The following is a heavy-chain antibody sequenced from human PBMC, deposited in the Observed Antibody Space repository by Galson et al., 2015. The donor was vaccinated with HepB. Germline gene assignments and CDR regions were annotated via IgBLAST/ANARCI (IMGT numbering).Heavy chain of an antibody. V-gene: IGHV3-23*01. J-gene: IGHJ4*02. D-gene: IGHD2-8*01. CDR1: GFTFSSYG. CDR2: VSDSGDST. Sequence: SLRLSCAASGFTFSSYGMSWVRQAPGKGLEWVSAVSDSGDSTYYADSVKGRFTISRDSSKNTLYLQMNGLRAEDTAVYYCAKDCINGISYNYWGQGTLVTVSS. CDR3: AKDCINGISYNY.